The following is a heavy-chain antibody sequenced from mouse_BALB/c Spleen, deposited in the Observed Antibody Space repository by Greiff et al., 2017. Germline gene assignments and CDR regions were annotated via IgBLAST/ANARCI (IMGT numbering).Heavy chain of an antibody. D-gene: IGHD2-2*01. Sequence: EVQLQQSGAELVKPGASVKLSCTASGFNIKDTYMHWVKQRPEQGLEWIGRIDPANGNTKYDPKFQGKATITADTSSNTAYLQLSSLTSEDTAFYYCAYGYYYAMDYWGQGTSVTVSS. CDR3: AYGYYYAMDY. V-gene: IGHV14-3*02. CDR1: GFNIKDTY. J-gene: IGHJ4*01. CDR2: IDPANGNT.